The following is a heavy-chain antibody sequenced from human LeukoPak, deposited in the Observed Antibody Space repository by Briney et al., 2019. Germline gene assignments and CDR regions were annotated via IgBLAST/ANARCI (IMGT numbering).Heavy chain of an antibody. CDR3: ARDPSDYGGNDYLY. Sequence: SETLSLTCTVSGGSISSSSYYWGWLRQPPGKGLEWIGSIYYSGSTYYNPSLKSRVTISVDTSKNQFSLKLSSVTAADTAVYYCARDPSDYGGNDYLYWGQGTLVTVSS. J-gene: IGHJ4*02. D-gene: IGHD4-23*01. CDR2: IYYSGST. V-gene: IGHV4-39*02. CDR1: GGSISSSSYY.